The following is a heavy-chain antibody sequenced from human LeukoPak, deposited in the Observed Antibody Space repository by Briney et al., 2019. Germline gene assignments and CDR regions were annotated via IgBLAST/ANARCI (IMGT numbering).Heavy chain of an antibody. CDR2: IYYSGTT. CDR3: ARGIYYYGSGSYSAYYFDY. CDR1: GVSISTYY. J-gene: IGHJ4*02. D-gene: IGHD3-10*01. Sequence: SETLSLTCTVSGVSISTYYWSWIRQPPGKGLEWIGYIYYSGTTNYNPSLKSRVTISIDTSKNEFSLKLTSVTAADTAVYYCARGIYYYGSGSYSAYYFDYWGQGTLVTVSS. V-gene: IGHV4-59*01.